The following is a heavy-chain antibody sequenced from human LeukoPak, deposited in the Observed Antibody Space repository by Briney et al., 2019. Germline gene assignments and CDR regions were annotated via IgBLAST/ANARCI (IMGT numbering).Heavy chain of an antibody. J-gene: IGHJ4*02. CDR1: GGSISSSSYY. Sequence: PSETLSLTCTVSGGSISSSSYYWGWIRQPPGKGLEWIGSIYYSGSTYYNPSLKSRVTISVDTSKNQFSLKLSSVTAADTAVYYCARQGEYDSRGYHPFDYWGQGTLVTVSS. D-gene: IGHD3-22*01. V-gene: IGHV4-39*01. CDR3: ARQGEYDSRGYHPFDY. CDR2: IYYSGST.